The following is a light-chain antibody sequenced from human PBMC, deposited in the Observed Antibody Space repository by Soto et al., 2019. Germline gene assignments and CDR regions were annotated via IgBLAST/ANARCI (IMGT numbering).Light chain of an antibody. V-gene: IGLV2-8*01. CDR3: SSYAGSNNWV. Sequence: QSALTQPPSASGSPGQSVTISCTGTSSDVGDYNYVSWYQQYPGKAPKLMIYEVSKRPSGVRDRFSGSKSGNTASLTVSGLQAEDEADYYCSSYAGSNNWVFGGGTKLTVL. CDR1: SSDVGDYNY. J-gene: IGLJ3*02. CDR2: EVS.